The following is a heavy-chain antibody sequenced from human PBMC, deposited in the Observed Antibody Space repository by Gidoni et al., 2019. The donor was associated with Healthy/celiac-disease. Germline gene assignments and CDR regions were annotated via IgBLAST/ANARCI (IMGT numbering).Heavy chain of an antibody. V-gene: IGHV3-72*01. D-gene: IGHD1-26*01. Sequence: EVQLVESGGGLVQPGGSLRLSCAASGFTFSDHYMDWVRQAPGKGLEWVGRTRNKANSYTTEYAASVKGRFTISRDDSKNSLYLQMNSLKTEDTAVYYCASSVGATGYYYYYYGMDVWGQGTTVTVSS. CDR3: ASSVGATGYYYYYYGMDV. CDR1: GFTFSDHY. CDR2: TRNKANSYTT. J-gene: IGHJ6*02.